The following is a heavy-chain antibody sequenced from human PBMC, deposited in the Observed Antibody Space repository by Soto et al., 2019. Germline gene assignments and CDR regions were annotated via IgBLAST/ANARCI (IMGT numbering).Heavy chain of an antibody. J-gene: IGHJ4*02. V-gene: IGHV3-23*01. CDR3: AKFSQYYYDSSGYYYDY. CDR2: ISGSGGST. Sequence: GALRLSGAASVFTFISYAMSWVRQAPGKGLEWVSAISGSGGSTYYADSVKGRFTISRDNSKNTLYLQMNSLRAEDTAVYYCAKFSQYYYDSSGYYYDYWGQGTLVTVSS. CDR1: VFTFISYA. D-gene: IGHD3-22*01.